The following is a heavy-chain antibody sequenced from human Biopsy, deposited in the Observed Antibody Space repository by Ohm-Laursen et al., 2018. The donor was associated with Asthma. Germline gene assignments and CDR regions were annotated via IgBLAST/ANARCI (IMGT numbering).Heavy chain of an antibody. Sequence: SQTLSLTCTVSGASITTSPSYWSWLRLLPGKGLEWIGCIYYSGKTFFNPSLKNPLFMSLDSSKNQFSLKMTSVTVADTAVYFCARNLPGYTYGPFEDWGQGTLVTVPS. CDR2: IYYSGKT. V-gene: IGHV4-31*01. CDR1: GASITTSPSY. J-gene: IGHJ4*02. D-gene: IGHD5-18*01. CDR3: ARNLPGYTYGPFED.